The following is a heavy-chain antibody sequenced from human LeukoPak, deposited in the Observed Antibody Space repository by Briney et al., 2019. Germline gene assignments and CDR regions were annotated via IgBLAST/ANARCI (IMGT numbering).Heavy chain of an antibody. Sequence: GASVKVSCKASGYTFTSYGISWVRQAPGQGLEWMGWISTYNGDTNYAQKLQGRVTMTTDTSTNTAYMELRSLRSDDTAVYYCARSYMNYDYVWGSYRYAFDIWGQGTMVTVSS. J-gene: IGHJ3*02. CDR1: GYTFTSYG. D-gene: IGHD3-16*02. CDR3: ARSYMNYDYVWGSYRYAFDI. CDR2: ISTYNGDT. V-gene: IGHV1-18*01.